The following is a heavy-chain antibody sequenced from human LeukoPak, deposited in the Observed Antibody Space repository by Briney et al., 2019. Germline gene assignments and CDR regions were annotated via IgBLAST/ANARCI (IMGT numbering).Heavy chain of an antibody. CDR3: ARSGYYGYFDY. D-gene: IGHD3-22*01. J-gene: IGHJ4*02. CDR2: IYYSGST. V-gene: IGHV4-59*01. Sequence: SETLSLTCTVSGGSISSYYWSWIRQPAGKGLEWIGYIYYSGSTNYNPSLKSRVTISVDTSKNQFSLKLSSVTAADTAVYYCARSGYYGYFDYWGQGTLVTVSS. CDR1: GGSISSYY.